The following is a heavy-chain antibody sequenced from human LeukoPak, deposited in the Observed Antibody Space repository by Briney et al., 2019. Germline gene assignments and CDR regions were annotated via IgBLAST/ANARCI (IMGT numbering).Heavy chain of an antibody. CDR2: IYYSGST. D-gene: IGHD5-12*01. Sequence: AQTLSLTCTVSGGSIRSGDYYWSGIRQPPGKGEEWLGYIYYSGSTYYNPFLKSRVTISVDTSKNQFSLKLSSVTAADTAVYYCASSGYERLGAFDIWGQGTMVTVSS. CDR1: GGSIRSGDYY. CDR3: ASSGYERLGAFDI. J-gene: IGHJ3*02. V-gene: IGHV4-30-4*08.